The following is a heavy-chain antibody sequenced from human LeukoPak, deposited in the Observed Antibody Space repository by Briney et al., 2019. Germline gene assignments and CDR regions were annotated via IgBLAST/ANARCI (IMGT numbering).Heavy chain of an antibody. CDR1: GFTFSSYS. Sequence: PGGSLRLSCAASGFTFSSYSMNWVRQAPGKGLEWVSSISSSSSYIYYADSVKGRFTISRDNAKNSLYLQMNSLRAEDTAVSYCARVRAYSSSSVDYWGQGTLVTVSS. V-gene: IGHV3-21*01. CDR3: ARVRAYSSSSVDY. D-gene: IGHD6-6*01. J-gene: IGHJ4*02. CDR2: ISSSSSYI.